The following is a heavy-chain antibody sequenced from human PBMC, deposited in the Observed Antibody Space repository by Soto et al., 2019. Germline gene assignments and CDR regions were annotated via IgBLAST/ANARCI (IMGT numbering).Heavy chain of an antibody. Sequence: QVQLQQSGPGLVKPSETLSLTCNVSGGFVNDYYWSWIRQPAGKGLEWIGRTYTSGSTNYNPSLKSRVTVSVDTSKNQFSLKLTSVTAADTAVYYCAREGLSSGWFSYYGMDVWGQGTTVTVSS. CDR3: AREGLSSGWFSYYGMDV. J-gene: IGHJ6*02. V-gene: IGHV4-4*07. CDR2: TYTSGST. D-gene: IGHD6-19*01. CDR1: GGFVNDYY.